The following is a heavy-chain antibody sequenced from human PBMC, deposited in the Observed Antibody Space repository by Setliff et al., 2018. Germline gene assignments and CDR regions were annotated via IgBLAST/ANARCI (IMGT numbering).Heavy chain of an antibody. V-gene: IGHV1-8*02. D-gene: IGHD3-3*01. Sequence: ASVKVSCKASGYTFTGYDINWVRQATGQGLEWMGWMNPNSGNTGYAQKFQGRVTMTRNTSISTAYMDLSSLRFEDTAVYYRARAQSWSGGPYYFDNWGQGTLVTVSS. CDR2: MNPNSGNT. J-gene: IGHJ4*02. CDR3: ARAQSWSGGPYYFDN. CDR1: GYTFTGYD.